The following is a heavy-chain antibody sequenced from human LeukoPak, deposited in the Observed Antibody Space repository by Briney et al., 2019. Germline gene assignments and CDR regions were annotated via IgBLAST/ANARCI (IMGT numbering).Heavy chain of an antibody. V-gene: IGHV3-15*01. CDR3: TTEGYYVSGIS. CDR1: GFTFSNAW. Sequence: PGGSLRLSCAASGFTFSNAWMSWVRQAPGKGLEWVGRIKSKADGETTGYASPVKGRFIISRDDSKDTLYLQMNSLKTEDTAVYYCTTEGYYVSGISWGQGTLVTVSS. D-gene: IGHD3-10*01. CDR2: IKSKADGETT. J-gene: IGHJ5*02.